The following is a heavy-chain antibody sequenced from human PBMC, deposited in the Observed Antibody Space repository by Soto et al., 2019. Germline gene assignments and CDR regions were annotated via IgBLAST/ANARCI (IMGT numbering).Heavy chain of an antibody. CDR1: CYTFTSYG. Sequence: ASVKVSCKASCYTFTSYGISWVRQAPGQGLEWMGWISAYNGNTNYAQKLQGRVTMTTDTSTSTAYMELRSLRSDDTAVYYCAREEMAEYYFDYWGQGTLVTVSS. CDR3: AREEMAEYYFDY. V-gene: IGHV1-18*01. D-gene: IGHD3-10*01. J-gene: IGHJ4*02. CDR2: ISAYNGNT.